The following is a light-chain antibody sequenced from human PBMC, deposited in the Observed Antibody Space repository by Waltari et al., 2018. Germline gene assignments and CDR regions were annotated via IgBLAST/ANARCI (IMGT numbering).Light chain of an antibody. CDR2: DVN. V-gene: IGLV2-14*01. CDR3: GSYTSSTTPYV. Sequence: QSALTQPASVSGSPGQSITISCTGTSSDVGGYNYLTWYQQHPGKAPKVMIYDVNNRPSGVSNRFSGSKSGNTASLTISGLQAEDEADYYCGSYTSSTTPYVFGTGTKVTVL. CDR1: SSDVGGYNY. J-gene: IGLJ1*01.